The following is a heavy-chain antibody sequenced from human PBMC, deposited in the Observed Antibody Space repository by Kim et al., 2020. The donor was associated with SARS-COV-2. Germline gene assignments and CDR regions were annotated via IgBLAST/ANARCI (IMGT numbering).Heavy chain of an antibody. V-gene: IGHV4-31*03. D-gene: IGHD3-22*01. CDR2: IYYSGST. J-gene: IGHJ4*02. CDR3: ARTDSYYYDSSGYYRSLDHSNVFDC. Sequence: SETLSLTCTVSGGSISSGDYYWTWIRQHPGKGLEWIGYIYYSGSTYYNPSLKSRVTISVDTSKNQFSLKLSSVTAADTAVYYCARTDSYYYDSSGYYRSLDHSNVFDCWGQGTLVTVSS. CDR1: GGSISSGDYY.